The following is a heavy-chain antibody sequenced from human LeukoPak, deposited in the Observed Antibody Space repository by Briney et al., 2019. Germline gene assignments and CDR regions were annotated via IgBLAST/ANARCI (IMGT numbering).Heavy chain of an antibody. CDR2: IYYSGSN. CDR3: ARVFYYGSGSYALNYYYYYYMDV. J-gene: IGHJ6*03. Sequence: SETLSLTCTVSGGSISSSSYYWGWIRQPPGKGLEWIGSIYYSGSNYYNPSLKSRVTISVDTSKNQFSLKLSSVTAADTAVYYCARVFYYGSGSYALNYYYYYYMDVWGKGTTVTISS. CDR1: GGSISSSSYY. V-gene: IGHV4-39*07. D-gene: IGHD3-10*01.